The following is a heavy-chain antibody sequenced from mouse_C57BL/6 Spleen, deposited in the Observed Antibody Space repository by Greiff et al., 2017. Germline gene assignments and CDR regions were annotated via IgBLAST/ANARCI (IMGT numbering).Heavy chain of an antibody. J-gene: IGHJ2*01. CDR3: ARDLLYPF. CDR1: GYTFTDYY. CDR2: INPNNGGT. V-gene: IGHV1-26*01. Sequence: EVQLQQSGPELVKPGASVKISCKASGYTFTDYYMNWVKQSHGKSLEWIGDINPNNGGTNYNQKFKGKATLTVDKSSITAYMELRSLTSEDSADYYCARDLLYPFWGQGTTLTVSS. D-gene: IGHD2-12*01.